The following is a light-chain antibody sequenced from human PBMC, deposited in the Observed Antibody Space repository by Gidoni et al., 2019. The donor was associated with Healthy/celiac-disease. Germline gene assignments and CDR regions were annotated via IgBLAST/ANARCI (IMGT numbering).Light chain of an antibody. CDR3: QQYNNWPPYT. V-gene: IGKV3-15*01. CDR2: GAS. CDR1: QSVNSN. Sequence: DIVMTQSPATLSVSPGERATLSCRASQSVNSNLAWYQQKPGQAPRLLIYGASTRATGIPARFSGSGSGTEFTLTISSLQSEDCAVYYCQQYNNWPPYTFGQGTKLEIK. J-gene: IGKJ2*01.